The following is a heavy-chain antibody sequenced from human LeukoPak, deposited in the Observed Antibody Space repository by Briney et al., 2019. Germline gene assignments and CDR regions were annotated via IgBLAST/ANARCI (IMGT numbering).Heavy chain of an antibody. CDR2: IRSDGSYK. J-gene: IGHJ4*02. CDR1: GFTFSSYG. V-gene: IGHV3-30*02. CDR3: ARDRPG. Sequence: GGSLRLSCAASGFTFSSYGMHWVRQAPGKGLEWVAFIRSDGSYKYYADSVKGRFTISRDNSKNTLYLQMNSLRAEDTAVYYYARDRPGWGQGTLVTVSS.